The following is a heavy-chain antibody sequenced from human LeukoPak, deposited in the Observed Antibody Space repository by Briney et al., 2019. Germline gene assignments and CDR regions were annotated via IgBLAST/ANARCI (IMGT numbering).Heavy chain of an antibody. CDR1: GFTFSSYA. V-gene: IGHV3-23*01. D-gene: IGHD1-26*01. CDR2: ISGSGGST. J-gene: IGHJ4*02. CDR3: AKDFSGSYDY. Sequence: GGSLRLSCAASGFTFSSYAMSWVRQAPGEGPGWVSAISGSGGSTYYADSVKGRFTISRDNSKNTLYLQMNSLRAEEPAEYYFAKDFSGSYDYWGQGTLVTVSP.